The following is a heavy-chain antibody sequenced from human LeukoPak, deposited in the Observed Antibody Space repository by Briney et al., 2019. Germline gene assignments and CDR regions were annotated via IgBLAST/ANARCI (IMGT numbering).Heavy chain of an antibody. D-gene: IGHD1-1*01. Sequence: GGSLRLSCSASGFTFSVYAMYWVRQAPGKGLEYVSGISNNGGSSFYADSVKGRFTISRDNSKNSLSLQMSSLRAEDTAVYYCVKITSVTGGDCWGQGTRLTVSS. CDR2: ISNNGGSS. J-gene: IGHJ4*02. CDR3: VKITSVTGGDC. V-gene: IGHV3-64D*09. CDR1: GFTFSVYA.